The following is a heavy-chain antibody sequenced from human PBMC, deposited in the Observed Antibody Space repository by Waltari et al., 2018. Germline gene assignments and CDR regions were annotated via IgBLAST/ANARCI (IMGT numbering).Heavy chain of an antibody. CDR1: GYSISCGYY. CDR3: ARDGDYDYIWGSYRPAVGYFDL. V-gene: IGHV4-38-2*02. D-gene: IGHD3-16*02. Sequence: QVQLQESGPGLVKPSETLSLTCTVSGYSISCGYYWGWIRQPPGKGLEWIGSISNSGRTYYNRALKSRVTIPGDTSKNQCSLKLSSVTAADTAVYYCARDGDYDYIWGSYRPAVGYFDLWGRGTLVTVSS. CDR2: ISNSGRT. J-gene: IGHJ2*01.